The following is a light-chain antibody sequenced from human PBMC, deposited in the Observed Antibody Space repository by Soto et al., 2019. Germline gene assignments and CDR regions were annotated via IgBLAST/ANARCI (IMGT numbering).Light chain of an antibody. CDR1: QRVTSSY. CDR2: GVS. J-gene: IGKJ4*01. Sequence: EMVRAQSPATLRVSPGGRATLSCTSSQRVTSSYLAWSQQKPGRASRLLVYGVSSRATGIPDRFSGSEAGTYFTLTISGLEPEDFAVYYCQQYGGSPHTFGRGTKVDIK. V-gene: IGKV3-20*01. CDR3: QQYGGSPHT.